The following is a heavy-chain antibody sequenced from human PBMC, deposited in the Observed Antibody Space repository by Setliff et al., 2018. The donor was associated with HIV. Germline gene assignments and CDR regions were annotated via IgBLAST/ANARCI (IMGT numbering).Heavy chain of an antibody. CDR3: ATDCAVVGGTGSLDS. V-gene: IGHV3-11*05. CDR2: ISSSSSYT. J-gene: IGHJ4*02. Sequence: GGSLRLSCAASGFTFSNAWMSWVRQAPGKGLEWVSYISSSSSYTHYADSVKGRFTISRDNAKNSLYLQMNSLRVEDTAVYYCATDCAVVGGTGSLDSWGQGTLVTVSS. D-gene: IGHD1-26*01. CDR1: GFTFSNAW.